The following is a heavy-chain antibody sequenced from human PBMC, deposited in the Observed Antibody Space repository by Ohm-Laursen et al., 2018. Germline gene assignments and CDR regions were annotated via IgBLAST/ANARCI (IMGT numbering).Heavy chain of an antibody. J-gene: IGHJ3*02. V-gene: IGHV3-11*01. CDR1: GFTFSDYY. CDR3: AEGGYDVVSAFDI. D-gene: IGHD5-12*01. CDR2: ISSSGSTI. Sequence: SLRLSCTASGFTFSDYYMSWIRQAPGKGLEWVSYISSSGSTIYYADSVKGRFTISRDNAKNPLYLQMNSLRAEDTAVYYCAEGGYDVVSAFDIWGQGTMVTVSS.